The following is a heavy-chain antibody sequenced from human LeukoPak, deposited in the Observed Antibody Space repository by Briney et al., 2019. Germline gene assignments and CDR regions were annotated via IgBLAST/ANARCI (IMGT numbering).Heavy chain of an antibody. V-gene: IGHV1-18*01. J-gene: IGHJ6*02. Sequence: ASVKVSCKASGYTFTSYGISWVRQAPGQGLEWMGWISAYNGNTNYAQKLQGRVTMTTDTSTSTAYMELRSLRSDDTAVYYCARASGSYPPYCYYGMDVWGQGTTVTVSS. CDR3: ARASGSYPPYCYYGMDV. CDR2: ISAYNGNT. CDR1: GYTFTSYG. D-gene: IGHD1-26*01.